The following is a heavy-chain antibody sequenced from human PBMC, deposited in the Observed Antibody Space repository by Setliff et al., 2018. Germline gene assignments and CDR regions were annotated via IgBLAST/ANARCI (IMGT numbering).Heavy chain of an antibody. J-gene: IGHJ6*03. CDR1: GSSIRDGDY. Sequence: SETLSLTCSVAGSSIRDGDYWGWVRQTPGKGLEWIGSLFYTGLFYYNPSLKSRVTISVDKSKNQFSLKLSSVTAADTAVDYCARMSGFLYMDVWGKGTTVTVSS. CDR2: LFYTGLF. V-gene: IGHV4-38-2*01. CDR3: ARMSGFLYMDV. D-gene: IGHD3-3*01.